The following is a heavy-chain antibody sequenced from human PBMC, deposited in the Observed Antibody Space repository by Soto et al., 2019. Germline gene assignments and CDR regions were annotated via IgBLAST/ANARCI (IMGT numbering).Heavy chain of an antibody. D-gene: IGHD2-15*01. CDR3: AGGQVVAAQH. Sequence: QLQLQESGSGLVKPSQTLSLTCAVSGGSISSGGYSWSWIRQPPGKGLEWIGYIYHSGSTYYNPSRKRRVTIPVDRSKNQFSLKLSSVTAADTAVYYCAGGQVVAAQHWGQGTLVTVSS. CDR1: GGSISSGGYS. CDR2: IYHSGST. V-gene: IGHV4-30-2*01. J-gene: IGHJ4*02.